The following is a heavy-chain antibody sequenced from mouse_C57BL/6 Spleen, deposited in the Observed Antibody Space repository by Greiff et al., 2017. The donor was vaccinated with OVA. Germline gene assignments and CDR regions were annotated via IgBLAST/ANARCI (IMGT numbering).Heavy chain of an antibody. J-gene: IGHJ1*03. V-gene: IGHV1-80*01. CDR3: ARGWGSSYWYFDV. CDR2: IYPGDGDT. CDR1: GYAFSSYW. D-gene: IGHD1-1*01. Sequence: QVQLQQSGAELVKPGASVKISCKASGYAFSSYWMNWVKQRPGKGLEWIGQIYPGDGDTNYNGKFKGKATLTADKSSSTAYMQLSSLTSEDSAVYFCARGWGSSYWYFDVWGTGTTVTVSS.